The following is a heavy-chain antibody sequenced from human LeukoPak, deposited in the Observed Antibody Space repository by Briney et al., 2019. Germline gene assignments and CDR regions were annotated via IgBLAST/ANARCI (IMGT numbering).Heavy chain of an antibody. CDR2: IYSDGSST. Sequence: GGSRRLSCAASRFIFSNYWMHWVRQAPGKGLVWVSRIYSDGSSTSYADSVKGRFTISRDNAKNTLYLQVNSLRAEDTAIYYCTRGVPGIAAAGTGHGYFDLWGRGTLVTVSS. CDR1: RFIFSNYW. D-gene: IGHD6-13*01. V-gene: IGHV3-74*01. CDR3: TRGVPGIAAAGTGHGYFDL. J-gene: IGHJ2*01.